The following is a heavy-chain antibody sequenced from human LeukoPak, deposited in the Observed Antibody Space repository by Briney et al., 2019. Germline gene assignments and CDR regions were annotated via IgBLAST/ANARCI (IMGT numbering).Heavy chain of an antibody. J-gene: IGHJ6*03. CDR2: MNPNSGNT. CDR1: GDTFSSYA. CDR3: ARGRKVRGVMQTRYYYYYMDV. Sequence: ASVKVSCKASGDTFSSYAISWVRQAPGQGLEWMGWMNPNSGNTGYAQKFQGRVTMTRNTSISTAYMELSSLRSEDTAMYYCARGRKVRGVMQTRYYYYYMDVWGKGTTVTVSS. D-gene: IGHD3-10*01. V-gene: IGHV1-8*02.